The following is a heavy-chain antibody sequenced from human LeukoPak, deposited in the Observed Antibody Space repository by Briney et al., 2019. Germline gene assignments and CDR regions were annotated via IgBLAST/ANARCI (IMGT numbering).Heavy chain of an antibody. CDR3: ARVKRVVPAAMFGGLRYYMDV. Sequence: ASVKLSCNASGYTFTGYGISWARQAPGQGLEWMGWISGYNGHTDYPQQFQGRVTMTTDTSTSTAYLELRSLTSDDTAVYYCARVKRVVPAAMFGGLRYYMDVWGKGTTVSVSS. J-gene: IGHJ6*03. CDR2: ISGYNGHT. V-gene: IGHV1-18*01. D-gene: IGHD2-2*01. CDR1: GYTFTGYG.